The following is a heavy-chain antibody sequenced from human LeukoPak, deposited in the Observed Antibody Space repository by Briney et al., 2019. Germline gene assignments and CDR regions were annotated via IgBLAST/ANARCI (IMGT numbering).Heavy chain of an antibody. V-gene: IGHV3-33*06. CDR1: GFTFSSYG. D-gene: IGHD6-19*01. CDR3: AKDRASGIAVAGDFDY. Sequence: PGGSLRLSCAASGFTFSSYGMHWVRQAPGKGLEWVAVIWYDGSNKYYADSVKGRFTISRDNSKNTLYLQMNSLRAEDTAVYYCAKDRASGIAVAGDFDYWGQGTLVTVSS. CDR2: IWYDGSNK. J-gene: IGHJ4*02.